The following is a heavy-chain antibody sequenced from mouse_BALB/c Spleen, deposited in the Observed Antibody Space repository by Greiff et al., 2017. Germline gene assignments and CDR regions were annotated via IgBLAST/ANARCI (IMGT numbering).Heavy chain of an antibody. Sequence: VQLKQSGPELVKPGASVKMSCKASGYTFTSYVMHWVKQKPGQGLEWIGYINPYNDGTKYNEKFKGKATLTSDKSSSTAYMELSSLTSEDSAVYYCARSGTMVTTAWFAYWGQGTLVTVSA. V-gene: IGHV1-14*01. CDR2: INPYNDGT. CDR3: ARSGTMVTTAWFAY. J-gene: IGHJ3*01. CDR1: GYTFTSYV. D-gene: IGHD2-2*01.